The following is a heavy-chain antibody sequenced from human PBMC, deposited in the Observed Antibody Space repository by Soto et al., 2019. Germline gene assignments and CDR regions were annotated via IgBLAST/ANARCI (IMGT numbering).Heavy chain of an antibody. CDR1: GYIVTSYY. J-gene: IGHJ4*01. CDR3: SRVDPGETSPFDH. V-gene: IGHV1-46*03. D-gene: IGHD3-10*01. Sequence: SVKVSCKPSGYIVTSYYIHWVRQAPGQGLEWMGWINPFDGSRMFAQSFQGRVTMTRDTSTSTVYMEVSSLRSEDTAVYYCSRVDPGETSPFDHWG. CDR2: INPFDGSR.